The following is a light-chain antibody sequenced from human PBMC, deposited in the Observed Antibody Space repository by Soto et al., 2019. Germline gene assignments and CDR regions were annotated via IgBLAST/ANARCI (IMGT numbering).Light chain of an antibody. J-gene: IGLJ1*01. V-gene: IGLV2-14*01. CDR3: CSYTGRSTHV. Sequence: QSALTQPASVSGSPGQSITISCTGTSCEVGGYNFVSWYQQHPAKAPKLSIYDVSNRPSGVSYRFSGSKPGNTASLTNSGLQAEDGADYYCCSYTGRSTHVCGPGTKVTVL. CDR1: SCEVGGYNF. CDR2: DVS.